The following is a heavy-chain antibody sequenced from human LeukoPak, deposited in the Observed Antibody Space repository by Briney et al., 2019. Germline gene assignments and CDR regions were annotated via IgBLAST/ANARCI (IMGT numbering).Heavy chain of an antibody. V-gene: IGHV1-8*03. CDR1: GYTFTSYD. J-gene: IGHJ5*02. Sequence: ASVKVSCKASGYTFTSYDINWARQATGQGLEWMGWMNPNSGNTGYAQKFQGRVTITRNTSISTAYMELSSLRSEDTAVYYCARAPNRRYCSSTSCYSRYWFDPWGQGTLVTVSS. CDR3: ARAPNRRYCSSTSCYSRYWFDP. CDR2: MNPNSGNT. D-gene: IGHD2-2*01.